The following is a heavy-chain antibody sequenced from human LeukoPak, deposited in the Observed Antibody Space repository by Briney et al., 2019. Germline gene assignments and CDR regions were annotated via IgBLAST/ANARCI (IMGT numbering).Heavy chain of an antibody. V-gene: IGHV3-74*01. CDR2: INSDGSST. CDR3: TREYSSNRYFDY. CDR1: GFTFSSYW. Sequence: GGSLRLSCAASGFTFSSYWMHWVCQAPGKGLVWVSRINSDGSSTSYADSVKGRFTISRDNAKKTLLLTMNSLRAEDTAVYYCTREYSSNRYFDYWGQGTQVAVSS. J-gene: IGHJ4*02. D-gene: IGHD6-13*01.